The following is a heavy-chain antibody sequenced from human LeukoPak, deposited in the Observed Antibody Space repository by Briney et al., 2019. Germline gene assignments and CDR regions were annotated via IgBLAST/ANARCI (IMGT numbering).Heavy chain of an antibody. Sequence: ASVKVSCKASGGTFSSYAISWVRQAPGQGLEWMGRIIPILGIANYAQKFQGSVTITADKSTSTAYMELSSLRSEDTAVYYCASGATRSADYWGQGTLVTVSS. D-gene: IGHD2-15*01. CDR3: ASGATRSADY. J-gene: IGHJ4*02. CDR1: GGTFSSYA. V-gene: IGHV1-69*04. CDR2: IIPILGIA.